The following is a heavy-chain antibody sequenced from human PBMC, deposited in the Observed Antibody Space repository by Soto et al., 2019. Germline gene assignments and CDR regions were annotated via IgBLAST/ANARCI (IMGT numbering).Heavy chain of an antibody. CDR3: ARPNSYSSGSTRASKSYNGIDV. CDR2: ISAYNGNT. D-gene: IGHD6-19*01. CDR1: GYTFTTYD. V-gene: IGHV1-18*01. Sequence: ASVKVSCKASGYTFTTYDISWVRQAPGQGLEWMGWISAYNGNTNYAQKLQGRVTMTTDTSTSTAYMELRSLRSDDTAVYYCARPNSYSSGSTRASKSYNGIDVWGQGTTVTVSS. J-gene: IGHJ6*02.